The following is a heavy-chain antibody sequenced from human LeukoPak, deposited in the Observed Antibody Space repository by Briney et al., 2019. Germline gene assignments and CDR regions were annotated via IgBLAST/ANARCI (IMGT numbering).Heavy chain of an antibody. CDR2: ISSNGGST. Sequence: GGSLRLSCAASGFTFSSYAMHWVRQAPGKGLEYVSAISSNGGSTYYANSVKGRFTISSDNSKNTLYLQMGSLRAEDMAVYYCAGDARSGSGSYYLWFDYWGQGTLVTVSS. V-gene: IGHV3-64*01. J-gene: IGHJ4*02. CDR1: GFTFSSYA. D-gene: IGHD1-26*01. CDR3: AGDARSGSGSYYLWFDY.